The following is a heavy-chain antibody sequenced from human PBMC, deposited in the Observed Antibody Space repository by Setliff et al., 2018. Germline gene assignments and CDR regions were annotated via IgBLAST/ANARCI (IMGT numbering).Heavy chain of an antibody. CDR1: GGSISSYY. J-gene: IGHJ4*02. CDR3: ARDRGGDWIYYFDY. V-gene: IGHV4-4*07. Sequence: SETLSLTCTVSGGSISSYYWSWIRQPAGKGLEWIGHIYIGGSANYNPSLKSRVTMSIDTSKNQFSLKLSSVTAADTAVYYCARDRGGDWIYYFDYWGQGTLVTVSS. CDR2: IYIGGSA. D-gene: IGHD2-21*02.